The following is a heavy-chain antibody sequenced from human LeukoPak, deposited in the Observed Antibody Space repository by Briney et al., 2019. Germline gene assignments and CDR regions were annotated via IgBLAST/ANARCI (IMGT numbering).Heavy chain of an antibody. J-gene: IGHJ6*02. CDR1: GGSFSGYY. CDR3: ARVRVADYYYYGMDV. V-gene: IGHV4-34*01. CDR2: INHSGST. Sequence: SETLSLTCAVYGGSFSGYYWSWICQPPGKGLEWIGEINHSGSTNYNPSLKSRVTISVDTSKNQFSLKLSSVTAADTAVYYCARVRVADYYYYGMDVWGQGTTVTVSS.